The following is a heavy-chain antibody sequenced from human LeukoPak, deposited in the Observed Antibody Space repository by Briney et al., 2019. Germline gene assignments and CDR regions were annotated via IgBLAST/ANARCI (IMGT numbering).Heavy chain of an antibody. D-gene: IGHD6-13*01. J-gene: IGHJ6*02. CDR3: ARDVSVYSSSLWVYYYYGMDV. Sequence: PGGSLRLSCAASGFTFSSYSMNWVRQAPGKGLEWVAVISYDGSNKYYADSVKGRFTISRDNSKNTLYLQMNSLRAEDTAVYYCARDVSVYSSSLWVYYYYGMDVWGQGTTVTVSS. CDR2: ISYDGSNK. CDR1: GFTFSSYS. V-gene: IGHV3-30*03.